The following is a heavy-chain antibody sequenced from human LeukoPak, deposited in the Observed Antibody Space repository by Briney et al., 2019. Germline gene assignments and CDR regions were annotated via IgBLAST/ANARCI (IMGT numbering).Heavy chain of an antibody. J-gene: IGHJ5*02. Sequence: GGSLRLSCAASGFTFTNYVMSLVRQAPGKGLKWVSSIRGSGGSTYYADSVKGRFTISRDDSKSTLFLEMNSLRAEDTAVYYCARQPTGYPNWFDLWGQGAPVTVSS. V-gene: IGHV3-23*01. D-gene: IGHD1-14*01. CDR2: IRGSGGST. CDR1: GFTFTNYV. CDR3: ARQPTGYPNWFDL.